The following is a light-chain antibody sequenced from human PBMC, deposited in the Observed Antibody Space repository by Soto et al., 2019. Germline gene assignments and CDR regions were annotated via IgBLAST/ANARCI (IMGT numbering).Light chain of an antibody. V-gene: IGLV2-14*03. CDR1: STDVGHPYNY. J-gene: IGLJ2*01. CDR2: GVS. CDR3: MSSLASTATHWI. Sequence: QSALTQPASVSGSPGQSITISCSGTSTDVGHPYNYVSWYQQYPGKAPKLLIVGVSNRPSGISGRFSGSKSGNTASLTISGLQPEDEADYYCMSSLASTATHWILGGGTKLTVL.